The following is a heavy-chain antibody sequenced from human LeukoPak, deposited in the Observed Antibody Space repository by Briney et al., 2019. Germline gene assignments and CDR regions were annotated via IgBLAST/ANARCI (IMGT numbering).Heavy chain of an antibody. CDR3: AVGVVPAAFDAFDI. D-gene: IGHD2-2*01. J-gene: IGHJ3*02. CDR1: GGTFSSYA. CDR2: IIPIFGTA. V-gene: IGHV1-69*05. Sequence: ASVKVSCKASGGTFSSYAISWVRQAPGQGLEWMGRIIPIFGTANYAQKFQGRVTITTDESTSTAYMELSSLRSEDTAVYYCAVGVVPAAFDAFDIWGQGTMVTVSS.